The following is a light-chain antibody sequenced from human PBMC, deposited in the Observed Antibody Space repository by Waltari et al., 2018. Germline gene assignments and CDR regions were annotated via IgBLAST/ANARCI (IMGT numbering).Light chain of an antibody. CDR3: QQLNSYPLT. V-gene: IGKV1-9*01. Sequence: DIQLTQSPSFLSASVGDRVTITCRASQGISSSLAWYQQKPGKAPELLIYAASTLQSGVPSRCSGSGSGTEFTLTISSLQPEDFATYYCQQLNSYPLTFGPGTKVDVK. CDR1: QGISSS. J-gene: IGKJ3*01. CDR2: AAS.